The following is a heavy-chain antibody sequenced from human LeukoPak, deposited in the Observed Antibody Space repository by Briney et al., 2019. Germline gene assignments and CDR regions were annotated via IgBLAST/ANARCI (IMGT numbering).Heavy chain of an antibody. J-gene: IGHJ3*02. CDR2: IYNDGGT. CDR3: ARRPHVTYYYDSSGYYADAFDI. V-gene: IGHV3-53*04. Sequence: GGSLRLSCAASGFTVSSNYMSWVRQAPGKGLEWVSVIYNDGGTYYADSVKGRFTISRHNSKNTLYLQMNSLRAEDTAVYYCARRPHVTYYYDSSGYYADAFDIWGQGTMVTVSS. D-gene: IGHD3-22*01. CDR1: GFTVSSNY.